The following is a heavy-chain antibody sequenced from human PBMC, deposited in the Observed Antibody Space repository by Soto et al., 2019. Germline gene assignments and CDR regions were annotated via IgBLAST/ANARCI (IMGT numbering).Heavy chain of an antibody. CDR2: ISSSSSYI. J-gene: IGHJ4*02. D-gene: IGHD5-12*01. V-gene: IGHV3-21*01. CDR3: ARGVEMATIRFFFDY. Sequence: EVQLVESGGGLVKPGGSLRLSCAASGFTFSSYSMNWVRQAPGKGLEWVSSISSSSSYIYYADSVKGRFTISRDNAKNSLYLQMNSLRAEDTAVYYCARGVEMATIRFFFDYWGQGTLVTVSS. CDR1: GFTFSSYS.